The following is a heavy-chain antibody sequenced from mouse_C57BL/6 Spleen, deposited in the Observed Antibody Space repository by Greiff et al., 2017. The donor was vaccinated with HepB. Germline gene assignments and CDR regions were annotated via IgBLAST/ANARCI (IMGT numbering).Heavy chain of an antibody. J-gene: IGHJ4*01. CDR3: AREGGIYYGNLYAMDY. D-gene: IGHD2-1*01. CDR2: IYPGDGDT. CDR1: GYAFSSSW. Sequence: VQLQQSGPELVKPGASVKISCKASGYAFSSSWMNWVKQRPGKGLEWIGRIYPGDGDTNYNGKFKGKATLTADKSSSTAYMQLSSLTSEDSAVYFCAREGGIYYGNLYAMDYWGQGNSVTVSS. V-gene: IGHV1-82*01.